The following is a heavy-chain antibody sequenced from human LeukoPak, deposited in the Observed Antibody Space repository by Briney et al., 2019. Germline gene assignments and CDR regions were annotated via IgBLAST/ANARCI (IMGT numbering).Heavy chain of an antibody. CDR3: AKKFSHLYEPDGWFDP. CDR2: ISYDGSNK. CDR1: GFTFSSYG. J-gene: IGHJ5*02. Sequence: GGSLRLSCAASGFTFSSYGMHWVRQAPGKGLEWVAVISYDGSNKYYADSVKGRFTISRDNSKNTLYLQMNSLRAEDTAVYYCAKKFSHLYEPDGWFDPWGQGTLVTVSS. D-gene: IGHD2-2*02. V-gene: IGHV3-30*18.